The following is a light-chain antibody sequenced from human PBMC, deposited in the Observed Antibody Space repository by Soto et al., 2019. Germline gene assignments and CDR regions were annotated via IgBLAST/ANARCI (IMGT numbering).Light chain of an antibody. V-gene: IGLV2-14*01. Sequence: QSALTQPASVSGSPGQSITISCTGISSDVGGYNYVSWYQQHPGKAPKLMIYEVSNRPSGVSNRFSGSKSGNTASLTISGLQAEDEADYYCSSYTRSSSLNYVFGTGTELTVL. CDR3: SSYTRSSSLNYV. J-gene: IGLJ1*01. CDR1: SSDVGGYNY. CDR2: EVS.